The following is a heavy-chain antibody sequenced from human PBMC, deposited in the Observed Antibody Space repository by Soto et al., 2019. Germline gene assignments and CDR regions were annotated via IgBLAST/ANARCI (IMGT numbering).Heavy chain of an antibody. CDR2: ISYDGSNK. CDR1: GFTFSSYA. J-gene: IGHJ4*02. Sequence: HPGGSLRLSCAASGFTFSSYAMHWVRQAPGKGLEWVAVISYDGSNKYYADSVKGRFTISRDNSKNTLYLQMNSLRVEDTAVYYCARGPSSLTRFDYWGQGPLVTVSS. CDR3: ARGPSSLTRFDY. D-gene: IGHD2-2*01. V-gene: IGHV3-30-3*01.